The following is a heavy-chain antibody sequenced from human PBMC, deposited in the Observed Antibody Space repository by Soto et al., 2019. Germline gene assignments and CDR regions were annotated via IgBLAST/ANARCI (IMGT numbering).Heavy chain of an antibody. CDR3: ARGSSGYNYYYGMDV. CDR1: GHTFTGYY. D-gene: IGHD3-22*01. Sequence: GASVQVSCKASGHTFTGYYMHWVRQPPGQGLEWMGWINPNSGGTNYAQKFQGRVTMTRDTYISTDYMVLSRLRSDETAVYCCARGSSGYNYYYGMDVWGQGTTVTVSS. CDR2: INPNSGGT. J-gene: IGHJ6*02. V-gene: IGHV1-2*02.